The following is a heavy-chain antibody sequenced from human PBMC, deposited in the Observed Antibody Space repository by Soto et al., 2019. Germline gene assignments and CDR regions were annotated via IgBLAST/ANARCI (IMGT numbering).Heavy chain of an antibody. J-gene: IGHJ4*02. CDR3: AKDYYELDY. Sequence: QVKLVESGGGVVQPGRSLRLSCAASGFTFSSYGMHWVRQTPGKGLEWVAVISYDGDNKYYADSVKGRFTISRDNSKNTLYLQMNSLRAEDTAVYYCAKDYYELDYWGQGTLVTVSS. V-gene: IGHV3-30*18. D-gene: IGHD3-22*01. CDR2: ISYDGDNK. CDR1: GFTFSSYG.